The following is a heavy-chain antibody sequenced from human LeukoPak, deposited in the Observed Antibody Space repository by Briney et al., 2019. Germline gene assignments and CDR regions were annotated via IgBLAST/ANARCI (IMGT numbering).Heavy chain of an antibody. CDR1: GYSISSGYY. CDR2: IYHSGST. CDR3: ARDDRSSTSCYTGIDY. Sequence: SETLSLTCTVSGYSISSGYYWGWIRQPPGKGLEWIGSIYHSGSTYYNPSLKSRVTISVDASKNQFSLKLSSVTAADTAVYYCARDDRSSTSCYTGIDYWGQGTLVTVSS. D-gene: IGHD2-2*02. V-gene: IGHV4-38-2*02. J-gene: IGHJ4*02.